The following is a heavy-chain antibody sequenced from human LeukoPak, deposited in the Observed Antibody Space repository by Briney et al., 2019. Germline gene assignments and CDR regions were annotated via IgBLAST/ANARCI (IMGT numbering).Heavy chain of an antibody. J-gene: IGHJ4*02. D-gene: IGHD5-18*01. Sequence: GRSLRLSCAASGFTFSSYGMHWVRQAPGKGLEWVAVISYDGSNKYYADSVKGRFTISRDNSKNTLYLRMNSLRAEDTAVYYCAKEVLGVYSYGPTDYWGQGTLVTVSS. V-gene: IGHV3-30*18. CDR1: GFTFSSYG. CDR3: AKEVLGVYSYGPTDY. CDR2: ISYDGSNK.